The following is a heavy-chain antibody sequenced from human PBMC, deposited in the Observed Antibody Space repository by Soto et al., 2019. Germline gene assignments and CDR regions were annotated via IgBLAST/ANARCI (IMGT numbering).Heavy chain of an antibody. CDR3: ARETERITIFGVVIPMDV. D-gene: IGHD3-3*01. CDR1: GGSISSYY. V-gene: IGHV4-4*07. CDR2: IYTSGST. Sequence: PSETLSLTCTVSGGSISSYYWSWIRQPAGKGLEWIGRIYTSGSTNYNPSLKSRVTMSVDTSKNQFSLKLSSVTAADTAVYYCARETERITIFGVVIPMDVWGQGTTVTVSS. J-gene: IGHJ6*02.